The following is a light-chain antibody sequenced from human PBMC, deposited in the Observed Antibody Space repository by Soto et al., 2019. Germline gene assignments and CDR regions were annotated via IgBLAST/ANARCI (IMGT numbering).Light chain of an antibody. CDR1: QSVSST. J-gene: IGKJ4*01. V-gene: IGKV3D-15*01. Sequence: EIVMTQSPATLSVSPGERATLSCRASQSVSSTLAWYQQKPGQAPRLLIYGASTRATGVPARFSGGGSGTEFTLTISSLQPEDFATYYCQQSYSTLTFGGGTKVDIK. CDR3: QQSYSTLT. CDR2: GAS.